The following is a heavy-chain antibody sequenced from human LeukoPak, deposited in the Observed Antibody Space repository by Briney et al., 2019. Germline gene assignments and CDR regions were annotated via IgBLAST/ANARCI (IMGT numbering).Heavy chain of an antibody. CDR2: IYSGGTT. V-gene: IGHV3-66*01. CDR3: ARDPVGAIGYGMDV. Sequence: GGSLRLSCAASGFTVSSNYMSWVRQAPGKGLEWVSVIYSGGTTYYADSVKGRFTISGDTSKNTLYLQMNSLRAEDTAVYYCARDPVGAIGYGMDVWGQGTTVTVSS. CDR1: GFTVSSNY. D-gene: IGHD1-26*01. J-gene: IGHJ6*02.